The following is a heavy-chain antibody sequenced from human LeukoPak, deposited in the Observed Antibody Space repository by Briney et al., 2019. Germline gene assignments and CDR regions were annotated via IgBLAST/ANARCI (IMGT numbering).Heavy chain of an antibody. CDR2: IKQDESEK. CDR3: ARETYYYDSSTYFRATDY. D-gene: IGHD3-22*01. V-gene: IGHV3-7*01. J-gene: IGHJ4*02. CDR1: GLTFSSYW. Sequence: PGGSLRLSCVASGLTFSSYWMTWVRQAPGKGLEWVANIKQDESEKHYVDSVKGRYTISRDNAKSSLYLQMNSLRAEDTAVYYCARETYYYDSSTYFRATDYWGQGTLVTVSS.